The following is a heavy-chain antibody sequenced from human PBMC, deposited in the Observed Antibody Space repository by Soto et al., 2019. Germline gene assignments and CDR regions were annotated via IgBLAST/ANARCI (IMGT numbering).Heavy chain of an antibody. D-gene: IGHD3-22*01. J-gene: IGHJ4*02. CDR2: IDPSDSYT. V-gene: IGHV5-10-1*01. CDR1: GYSFTSYW. CDR3: ASTYYYDSSGYYHY. Sequence: GESLKISCKGSGYSFTSYWISWVRQMPGKGLEWMGRIDPSDSYTNYSPSFQGHVTISADKSISTTYLQWSSLKASDTAMYYCASTYYYDSSGYYHYWGQGTLVTVSS.